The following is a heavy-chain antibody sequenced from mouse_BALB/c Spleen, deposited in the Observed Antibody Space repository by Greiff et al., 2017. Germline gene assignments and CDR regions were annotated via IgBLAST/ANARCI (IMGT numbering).Heavy chain of an antibody. CDR3: ARGYYGRNAMDY. D-gene: IGHD1-1*01. CDR2: IWAGGST. J-gene: IGHJ4*01. V-gene: IGHV2-9*02. CDR1: GFSLTSYG. Sequence: VKLQESGPGLVAPSQSLSITCTVSGFSLTSYGVHWVRQPPGKGLEWLGVIWAGGSTNYNSALMSRLSISKDNSKSQVFLKMNSLQTDDTAMYYCARGYYGRNAMDYWGQGTSVTVSS.